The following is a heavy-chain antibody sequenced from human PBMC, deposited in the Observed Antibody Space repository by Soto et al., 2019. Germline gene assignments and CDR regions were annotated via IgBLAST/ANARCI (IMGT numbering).Heavy chain of an antibody. CDR3: ARDATFCLDC. CDR2: INRDGGER. CDR1: GFSFSNYW. D-gene: IGHD3-16*01. V-gene: IGHV3-7*03. Sequence: GGSLRLSCAASGFSFSNYWMAWVRQAPGKGLEWVANINRDGGERYHADSVRGRFTIFRDNSENSLYLQMNRLRAEDTAVYCCARDATFCLDCWGRGTLVTVSS. J-gene: IGHJ4*02.